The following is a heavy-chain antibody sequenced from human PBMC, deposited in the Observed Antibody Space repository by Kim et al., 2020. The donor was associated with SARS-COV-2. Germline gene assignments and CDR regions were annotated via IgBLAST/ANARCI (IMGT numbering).Heavy chain of an antibody. J-gene: IGHJ5*02. CDR3: ARRLPYNWNDEGGSWFDP. CDR1: GGSISSSSYY. Sequence: SETLSLTCTVSGGSISSSSYYWGWIRQPPGKGLEWIGSIYYSGSTYYNPSLKSRVTISVDTSKNQFSLKLSSVTAADTAVYYCARRLPYNWNDEGGSWFDPWGQGTLVTVSS. D-gene: IGHD1-20*01. CDR2: IYYSGST. V-gene: IGHV4-39*01.